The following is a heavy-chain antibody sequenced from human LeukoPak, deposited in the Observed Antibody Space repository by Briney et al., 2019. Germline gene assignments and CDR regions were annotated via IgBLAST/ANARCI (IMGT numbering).Heavy chain of an antibody. J-gene: IGHJ4*02. D-gene: IGHD3-16*02. CDR3: AREYYDYVWGSYRYHDY. CDR1: GYTFTGYY. Sequence: ASVEVSCKASGYTFTGYYMHWVRQAPGQGLEWMGWINPNSGGTNYAQKFQGRVTMTRDTSISTAYMELSRLRSDDTAVYYCAREYYDYVWGSYRYHDYWGQGTLVTVSS. V-gene: IGHV1-2*02. CDR2: INPNSGGT.